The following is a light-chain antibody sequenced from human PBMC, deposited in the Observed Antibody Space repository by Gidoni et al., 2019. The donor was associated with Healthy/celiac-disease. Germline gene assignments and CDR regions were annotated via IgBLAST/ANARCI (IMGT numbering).Light chain of an antibody. V-gene: IGKV1-39*01. CDR2: AAS. Sequence: DIQMTQSPSSLSASVGDRVTITCRASQSISTYLNWFLHKPGKAPKLLIYAASSLQSGVPSRFSGSGSGTDFTLTISSLQPEDFSTYYCQQSYSTPHTFGGGTKVEIK. CDR3: QQSYSTPHT. CDR1: QSISTY. J-gene: IGKJ4*01.